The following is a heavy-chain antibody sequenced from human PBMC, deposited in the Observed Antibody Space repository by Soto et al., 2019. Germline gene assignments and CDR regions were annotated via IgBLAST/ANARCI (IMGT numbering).Heavy chain of an antibody. CDR2: ISVYNENT. D-gene: IGHD3-3*01. V-gene: IGHV1-18*01. CDR1: GYTFTSYG. J-gene: IGHJ4*02. CDR3: ARVYDFWSGYSNPFHY. Sequence: ASVKVSCKASGYTFTSYGISWVRQAPGQGLEWMGWISVYNENTNYAQKFQDRVTMTTDTSTSTAYMELRSLRSDDTAVYYCARVYDFWSGYSNPFHYWGQGTLVTVSS.